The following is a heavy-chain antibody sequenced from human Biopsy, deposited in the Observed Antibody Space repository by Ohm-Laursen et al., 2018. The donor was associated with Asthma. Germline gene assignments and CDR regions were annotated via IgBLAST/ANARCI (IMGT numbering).Heavy chain of an antibody. V-gene: IGHV3-53*01. J-gene: IGHJ4*02. CDR2: IRPGQPDI. CDR3: ARGDSSNWSHYYFDY. D-gene: IGHD3-22*01. Sequence: SLRLSCAAPGFAVSRDHMFWVRQAPGKGLAWVGTIRPGQPDIDYEPPVRGRFFISRDYSKNTLYLQMHSLRAEDTAVYYCARGDSSNWSHYYFDYWGQGTLVTVSS. CDR1: GFAVSRDH.